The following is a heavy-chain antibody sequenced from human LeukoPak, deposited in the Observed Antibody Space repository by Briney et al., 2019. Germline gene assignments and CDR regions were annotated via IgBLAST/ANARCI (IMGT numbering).Heavy chain of an antibody. CDR2: IDRRGHN. CDR1: GGSFSGYY. V-gene: IGHV4-34*01. J-gene: IGHJ6*03. Sequence: SETLSLTCAVYGGSFSGYYWSGIRQPPGKGLEWIGEIDRRGHNNSTPTLKSQVNISVDTSKNQFSLKLSAVTAADTAVYYCAREPYRRYYYYYYMDVWGKGTTVTVSS. CDR3: AREPYRRYYYYYYMDV. D-gene: IGHD4-11*01.